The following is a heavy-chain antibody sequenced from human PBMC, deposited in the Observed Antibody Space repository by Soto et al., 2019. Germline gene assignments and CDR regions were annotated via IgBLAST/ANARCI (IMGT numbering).Heavy chain of an antibody. CDR1: RFTFSNYW. CDR2: IKQDGSEK. D-gene: IGHD2-15*01. CDR3: ASALLPGALDI. J-gene: IGHJ3*02. V-gene: IGHV3-7*01. Sequence: GGSLRLSCAASRFTFSNYWMSWVRQAPGKGLEWVANIKQDGSEKNYVDFVKGRFTISRDNAKNSLFLQMNSLTAEDTAVYYCASALLPGALDIWGQGTMVTVSS.